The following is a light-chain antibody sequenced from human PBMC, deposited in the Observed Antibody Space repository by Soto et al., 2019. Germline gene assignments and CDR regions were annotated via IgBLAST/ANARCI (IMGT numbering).Light chain of an antibody. Sequence: DIQMTQSPSSLSASVGDRVTITCRASQTISTYLNWYQQNPGKAPKLLIYAASTLQSGVLSRFSGSGSGTDFTLTISSLQPEDFATYYCQQSHGIPYTFGQGTKLEIK. V-gene: IGKV1-39*01. J-gene: IGKJ2*01. CDR3: QQSHGIPYT. CDR1: QTISTY. CDR2: AAS.